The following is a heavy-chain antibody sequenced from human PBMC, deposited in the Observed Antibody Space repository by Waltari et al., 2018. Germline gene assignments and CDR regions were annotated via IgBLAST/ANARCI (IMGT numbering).Heavy chain of an antibody. D-gene: IGHD3-22*01. V-gene: IGHV4-39*01. CDR1: GGSISSSSYS. J-gene: IGHJ4*02. CDR3: ASHPYYFDSRGYSGPLNY. Sequence: QLQLQESGPGLVKPSEPLSLTCTVSGGSISSSSYSWGWVRQPPGKGLEWIGSIYYSGSTYYNPSLKSRVTISVDMSENQFSLKLTSVTAADTAVYYCASHPYYFDSRGYSGPLNYWGQGTLVTVSS. CDR2: IYYSGST.